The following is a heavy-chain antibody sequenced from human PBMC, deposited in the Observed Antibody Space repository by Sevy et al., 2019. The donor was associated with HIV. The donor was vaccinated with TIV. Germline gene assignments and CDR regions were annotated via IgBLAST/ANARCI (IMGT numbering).Heavy chain of an antibody. V-gene: IGHV3-13*01. D-gene: IGHD1-26*01. Sequence: GWSLRLSCAASRFTFSRYDMHWVRQATGKGLEWVSSIGTAGHTYYPGSVKGRFTISRENAKKSLYLQMNSLRAGDTAVYYCARGTRYSGSYYLGDDAFDIWGQGTMVTVSS. J-gene: IGHJ3*02. CDR3: ARGTRYSGSYYLGDDAFDI. CDR2: IGTAGHT. CDR1: RFTFSRYD.